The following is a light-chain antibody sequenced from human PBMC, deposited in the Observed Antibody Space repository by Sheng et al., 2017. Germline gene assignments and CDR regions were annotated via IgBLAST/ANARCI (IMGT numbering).Light chain of an antibody. V-gene: IGKV1-33*01. Sequence: DIQMTQSPSSLSASVGDRVTITCQASQDISNYLNWYQQKPGKAPKLLIYDASNLETGVPSRFSGSGSGTDFTFTISSLQPEDIATYYCQQYDNPPMVTFGPGTKVDI. CDR1: QDISNY. J-gene: IGKJ3*01. CDR3: QQYDNPPMVT. CDR2: DAS.